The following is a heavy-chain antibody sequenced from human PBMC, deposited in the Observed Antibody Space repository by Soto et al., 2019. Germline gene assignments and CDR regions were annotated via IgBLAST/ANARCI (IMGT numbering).Heavy chain of an antibody. CDR2: IIPIFGTA. J-gene: IGHJ5*02. V-gene: IGHV1-69*14. CDR1: GGTFSSYA. Sequence: QVQLVQSGAEVKKPGSSVKVSCKASGGTFSSYAISWVRQAPGQGREWMGGIIPIFGTANYAQKFQGRVTITAEKSTSTAYMELSSLRAEDTAVYYCARGKGGYCGTTNWFDPWGQGTLVTVSS. CDR3: ARGKGGYCGTTNWFDP. D-gene: IGHD1-1*01.